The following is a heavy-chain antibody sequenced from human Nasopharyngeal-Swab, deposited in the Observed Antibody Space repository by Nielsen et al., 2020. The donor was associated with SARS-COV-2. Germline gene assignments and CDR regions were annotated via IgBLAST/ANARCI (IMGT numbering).Heavy chain of an antibody. V-gene: IGHV3-21*01. CDR1: ETITSSYS. CDR2: ISSSSSYM. D-gene: IGHD3-9*01. J-gene: IGHJ6*02. CDR3: VRDRLNGGGMDV. Sequence: CSAAAETITSSYSLHCLLHPPGKGLKWVSSISSSSSYMYYADSVKGRFTISRDNAKNSVYLQMNSLRAEDTAVYYCVRDRLNGGGMDVWGQGTTVTVSS.